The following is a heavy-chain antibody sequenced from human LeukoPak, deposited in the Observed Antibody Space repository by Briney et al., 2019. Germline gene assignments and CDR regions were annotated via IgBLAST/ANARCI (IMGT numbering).Heavy chain of an antibody. V-gene: IGHV4-61*02. CDR2: IYTSGST. CDR1: GGSISSGSYY. Sequence: SETLSLTCTVSGGSISSGSYYWSWSRQPAGKGLEWIGRIYTSGSTNYNPSLKSRVTISVDTSKNQFSLKLSSVTAADTAVYYCARLGASYVWGRYRYTFFFDYWGQGTLVTVSS. J-gene: IGHJ4*02. D-gene: IGHD3-16*02. CDR3: ARLGASYVWGRYRYTFFFDY.